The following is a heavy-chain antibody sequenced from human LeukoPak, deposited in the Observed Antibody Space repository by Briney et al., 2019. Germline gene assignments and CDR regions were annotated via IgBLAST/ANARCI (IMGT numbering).Heavy chain of an antibody. Sequence: ASVKVSCKASGYTFTGYYIHWVRQAPGQGLEWMGWINPNSGGTNYAQKFQGRVTMTRDTSISTAYMELSRLRSDDTAVYYCARGPERWLQSPIDYWGQGTLVTVSS. CDR1: GYTFTGYY. D-gene: IGHD5-24*01. CDR2: INPNSGGT. V-gene: IGHV1-2*02. J-gene: IGHJ4*02. CDR3: ARGPERWLQSPIDY.